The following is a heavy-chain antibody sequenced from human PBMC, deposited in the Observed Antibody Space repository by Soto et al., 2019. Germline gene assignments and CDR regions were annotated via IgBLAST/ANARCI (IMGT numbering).Heavy chain of an antibody. J-gene: IGHJ4*02. V-gene: IGHV3-43*01. D-gene: IGHD5-12*01. Sequence: GGSLRLSCAAYGFTFDDYTMHWVRQAPGKGLEWVSLISWDGGSTYYADSVKGRFTISRDNSKNSLYLQMNSLRTEDTALYYCAKDRSRWLQSELDYWGQGTLVTVSS. CDR2: ISWDGGST. CDR3: AKDRSRWLQSELDY. CDR1: GFTFDDYT.